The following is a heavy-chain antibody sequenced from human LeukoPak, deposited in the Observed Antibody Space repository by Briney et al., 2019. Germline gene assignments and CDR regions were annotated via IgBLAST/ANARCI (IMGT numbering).Heavy chain of an antibody. D-gene: IGHD3-10*01. CDR1: GGSISSGGYY. CDR2: IYYSGST. J-gene: IGHJ4*02. V-gene: IGHV4-31*03. CDR3: ARRMVRGVIPSYYFDY. Sequence: SETLSLTCTVSGGSISSGGYYWSWIRQHPGKGLEWIGYIYYSGSTYYNPSLKSRVTISVDTSKNQFSLKLSSVTAADTAVYYCARRMVRGVIPSYYFDYWGQGTLVTVS.